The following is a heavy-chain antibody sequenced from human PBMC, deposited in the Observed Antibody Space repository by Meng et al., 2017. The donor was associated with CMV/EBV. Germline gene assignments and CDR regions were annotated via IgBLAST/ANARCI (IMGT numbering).Heavy chain of an antibody. D-gene: IGHD1-26*01. V-gene: IGHV4-34*01. CDR1: GGSFSGYY. CDR2: INHSGST. J-gene: IGHJ4*02. Sequence: GSLRLSCAVYGGSFSGYYWSWIRQPPGKGLEWIGEINHSGSTNYNPFLKSRVTISVDTSKNQFSLKLSSVTAADTAVYYCARGSQWELPALDYWGQGTLVTVSS. CDR3: ARGSQWELPALDY.